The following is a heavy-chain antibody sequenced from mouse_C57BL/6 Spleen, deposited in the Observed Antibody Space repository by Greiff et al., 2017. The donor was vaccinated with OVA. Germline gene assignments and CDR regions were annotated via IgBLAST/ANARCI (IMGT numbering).Heavy chain of an antibody. J-gene: IGHJ2*01. Sequence: EVNVVESEGGLVQPGSSMKLSCTASGFTFSDYYMAWVRQVPEKGLEWVANINYDGSSTYYLDSLKSRFIISRDNAKNILYLQMSSLKSEDTATYYCARETMITTGFDYWGQGTILTVSS. CDR3: ARETMITTGFDY. V-gene: IGHV5-16*01. D-gene: IGHD2-4*01. CDR1: GFTFSDYY. CDR2: INYDGSST.